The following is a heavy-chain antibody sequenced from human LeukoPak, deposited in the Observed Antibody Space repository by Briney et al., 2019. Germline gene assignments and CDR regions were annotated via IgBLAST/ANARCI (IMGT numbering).Heavy chain of an antibody. V-gene: IGHV3-74*01. CDR2: INSDGSST. CDR3: ARTGDYGDYYYYGMDV. CDR1: GFTFSSYW. J-gene: IGHJ6*02. Sequence: GGSLRLSCAASGFTFSSYWMHWVRHAPGKGLVWVSRINSDGSSTSYADSVKGRFTISRDNAKNTLYLQMNSLRAEDTAVYYCARTGDYGDYYYYGMDVWGQGTTVTVSS. D-gene: IGHD4-17*01.